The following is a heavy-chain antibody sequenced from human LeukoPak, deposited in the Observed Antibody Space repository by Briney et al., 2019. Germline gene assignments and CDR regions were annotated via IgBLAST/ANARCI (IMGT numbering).Heavy chain of an antibody. V-gene: IGHV1-2*02. D-gene: IGHD3-9*01. CDR1: GYTFTGYY. CDR3: ARDRAEVRYFGPDY. CDR2: INPNSGGT. Sequence: ASVKVSCKASGYTFTGYYMHWVRQAPGQGLEWMGWINPNSGGTNYAQKFQGRVTMTRDTSISTAYVELSRLRSDDTAVYYCARDRAEVRYFGPDYWGQGTLVTVSS. J-gene: IGHJ4*02.